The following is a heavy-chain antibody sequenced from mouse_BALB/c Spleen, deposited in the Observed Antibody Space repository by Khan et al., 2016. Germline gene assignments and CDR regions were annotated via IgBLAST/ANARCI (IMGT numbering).Heavy chain of an antibody. V-gene: IGHV2-6-7*01. CDR2: IWGDGST. CDR3: ASYYDDDGGFAY. Sequence: QVQLKQSGPGLVAPSQSLSITCTVSGFSITGFAVNWVRQPPGKGLEWLGVIWGDGSTDYDSALKSRLSISKDNSKSQVFVKMNSLQTDDTARYYCASYYDDDGGFAYWGQGTLVTVSA. CDR1: GFSITGFA. D-gene: IGHD2-4*01. J-gene: IGHJ3*01.